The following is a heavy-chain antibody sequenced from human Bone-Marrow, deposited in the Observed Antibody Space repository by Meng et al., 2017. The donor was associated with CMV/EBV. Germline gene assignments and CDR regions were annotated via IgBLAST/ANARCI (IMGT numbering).Heavy chain of an antibody. V-gene: IGHV3-7*04. CDR1: GFTFSSYW. CDR3: ARGQKADY. CDR2: IKQDGSEK. J-gene: IGHJ4*02. Sequence: GESLKISCAASGFTFSSYWMSWVRQAPGKGLEWVANIKQDGSEKYYVDSVKGRFTISRDNAKNSLYLQMNSLGAEDTAVYYCARGQKADYWGQGTLVTVSS.